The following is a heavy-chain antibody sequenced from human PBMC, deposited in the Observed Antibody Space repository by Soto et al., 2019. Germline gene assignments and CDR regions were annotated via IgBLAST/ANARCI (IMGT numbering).Heavy chain of an antibody. J-gene: IGHJ5*02. Sequence: SETLSLTCAVSGGSISIGGYSWSWIRQPPGKGLEWIGYIYHSGSTYYNPSLKSRVTISVDRSKNQFSLKLSSVTAADTAVYYCARVATMVRGPPTGWFDPWGQGTLVTVSS. CDR1: GGSISIGGYS. CDR3: ARVATMVRGPPTGWFDP. D-gene: IGHD3-10*01. V-gene: IGHV4-30-2*01. CDR2: IYHSGST.